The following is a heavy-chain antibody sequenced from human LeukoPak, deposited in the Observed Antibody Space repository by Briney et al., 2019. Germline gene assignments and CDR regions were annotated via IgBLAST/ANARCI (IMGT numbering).Heavy chain of an antibody. D-gene: IGHD6-13*01. V-gene: IGHV1-18*01. CDR3: ARDLSSSWYPYYYYYGMDV. J-gene: IGHJ6*02. CDR1: GYTFTSYG. CDR2: ISAYNGNT. Sequence: ASAKVSCKASGYTFTSYGISWVRQAPGQGLEWMGWISAYNGNTNYAQKLQGRVTMTTDTSTSTAYMELRSLRSDDTAVYYCARDLSSSWYPYYYYYGMDVWGQGTTVTVSS.